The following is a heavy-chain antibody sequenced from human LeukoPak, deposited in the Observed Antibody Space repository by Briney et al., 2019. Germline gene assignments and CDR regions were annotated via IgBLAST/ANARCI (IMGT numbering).Heavy chain of an antibody. CDR3: ARDCPVSQWLLLPXPSXXXXGXDX. J-gene: IGHJ6*02. CDR1: GYTFTGYY. V-gene: IGHV1-2*02. D-gene: IGHD6-19*01. CDR2: INPNSGGT. Sequence: GASVKVSCKASGYTFTGYYMHWVRQAPGQGLEWMGWINPNSGGTNYAQKFQGRVTMTRDTSISTAYMELSRRRSDDTAVYYCARDCPVSQWLLLPXPSXXXXGXDXWGQXXTVTVSS.